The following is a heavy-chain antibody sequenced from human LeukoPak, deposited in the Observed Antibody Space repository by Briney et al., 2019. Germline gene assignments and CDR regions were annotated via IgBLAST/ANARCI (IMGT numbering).Heavy chain of an antibody. CDR1: GGSISSYY. CDR2: IYYSGST. J-gene: IGHJ4*02. CDR3: ARDTAAAGSHFDY. Sequence: SETLSLTCTVSGGSISSYYWSWIRQPPGEGLEWIGYIYYSGSTNYNPSLKSRVTISVDTSKNQFSLKLSSVTAADTAVYYCARDTAAAGSHFDYWGQGTLVTVSS. D-gene: IGHD6-13*01. V-gene: IGHV4-59*01.